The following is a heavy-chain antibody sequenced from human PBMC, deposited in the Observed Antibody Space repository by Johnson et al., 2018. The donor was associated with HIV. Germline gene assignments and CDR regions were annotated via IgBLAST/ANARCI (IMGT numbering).Heavy chain of an antibody. J-gene: IGHJ3*02. Sequence: VQLVESGGGLVQPGGSLRLSCVASGFTVSGNYMSWVRQAPGKGLEWVSLISWDGGSTYYADSVKGRFTISRDNSKNSLYLQMNSLRTEDTALYYCAKDMEDSSGYYGAFDIWGQGTMVTVSS. V-gene: IGHV3-43*02. D-gene: IGHD3-22*01. CDR2: ISWDGGST. CDR1: GFTVSGNY. CDR3: AKDMEDSSGYYGAFDI.